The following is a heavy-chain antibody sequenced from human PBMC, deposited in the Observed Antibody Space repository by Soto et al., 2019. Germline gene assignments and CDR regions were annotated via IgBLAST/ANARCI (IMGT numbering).Heavy chain of an antibody. D-gene: IGHD6-19*01. Sequence: QVQLQESGPGLVKPSETLPLTCTVSGGSISSYYWSWIRQPPGKGLEWIGYIYYSGSTNYNPSLKSRVTISVDTSKNQFSLKLSSVTAADTAVYYCARHGVAVAGRGTYYFDYWGQGTLVTVSS. V-gene: IGHV4-59*08. CDR1: GGSISSYY. CDR3: ARHGVAVAGRGTYYFDY. CDR2: IYYSGST. J-gene: IGHJ4*02.